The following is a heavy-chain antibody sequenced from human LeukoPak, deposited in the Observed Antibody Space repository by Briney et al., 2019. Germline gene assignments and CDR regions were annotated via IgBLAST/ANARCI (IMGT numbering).Heavy chain of an antibody. D-gene: IGHD1-14*01. J-gene: IGHJ4*02. V-gene: IGHV3-21*04. Sequence: GGSLRLSCTASGLTFSDYGLNWVRQAPGKGLEGVACLSRTGCGRYHADSMKGRFTISRDNANNSLYLQMNSLRAEDTAVYYCATETNGRHYFYWGQGTLLTVSS. CDR1: GLTFSDYG. CDR2: LSRTGCGR. CDR3: ATETNGRHYFY.